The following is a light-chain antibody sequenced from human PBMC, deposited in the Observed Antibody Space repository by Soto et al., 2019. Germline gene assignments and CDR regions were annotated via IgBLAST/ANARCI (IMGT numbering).Light chain of an antibody. CDR2: EVT. CDR3: SSYTTTNTPV. CDR1: STDVGAYNF. Sequence: QSVLTQPASVSGSLGQSITIPCTGTSTDVGAYNFVSWYQQHPDKVPKLLIYEVTHRPSGVSNRFSGSKSGNTASLTISGLQAEDEADYYCSSYTTTNTPVFGAGTKVTVL. V-gene: IGLV2-14*01. J-gene: IGLJ1*01.